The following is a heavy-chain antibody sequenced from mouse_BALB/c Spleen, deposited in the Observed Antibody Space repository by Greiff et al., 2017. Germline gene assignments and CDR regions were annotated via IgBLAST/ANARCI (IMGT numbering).Heavy chain of an antibody. D-gene: IGHD4-1*01. Sequence: QVQLQQSGAELAKPGASVTMSCKASGYTFTSYWMHWVKQRPGQGLEWIGYINPSTGYTEYNQKFKDKATLTADKSSSPAYMQLSSLTSEDSAVYYCARSGKGAMDYWGQGTSVTVSS. CDR2: INPSTGYT. CDR3: ARSGKGAMDY. CDR1: GYTFTSYW. V-gene: IGHV1-7*01. J-gene: IGHJ4*01.